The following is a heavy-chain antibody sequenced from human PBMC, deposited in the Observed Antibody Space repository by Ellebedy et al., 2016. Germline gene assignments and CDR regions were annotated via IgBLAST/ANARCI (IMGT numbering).Heavy chain of an antibody. J-gene: IGHJ4*02. CDR1: GFTFRNFF. Sequence: GESLKISXATSGFTFRNFFMSWVRQTPGKGLEWVATISGDGGSTNFADSVKGRFTISRDNSKNTVYLQMNSLRADDTAVYYCRQGHYADYWGQGTLVTVSS. CDR2: ISGDGGST. V-gene: IGHV3-23*01. CDR3: RQGHYADY.